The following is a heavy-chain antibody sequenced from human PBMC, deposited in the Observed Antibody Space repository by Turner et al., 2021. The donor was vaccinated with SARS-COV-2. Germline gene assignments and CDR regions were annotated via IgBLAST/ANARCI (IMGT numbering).Heavy chain of an antibody. Sequence: QVQLQESGPGLVKPSQTLSLTCTVSGGSISSGGYYWSWIRQHPGKGLEWIGYIYYSGSTYYNPSLKRRVPISVDTSKNQFSLKLSSVTAADTAVYYCARDHLDPSTVTTWRGFDPWGQGTLVTVSS. CDR1: GGSISSGGYY. CDR3: ARDHLDPSTVTTWRGFDP. CDR2: IYYSGST. V-gene: IGHV4-31*03. J-gene: IGHJ5*02. D-gene: IGHD4-17*01.